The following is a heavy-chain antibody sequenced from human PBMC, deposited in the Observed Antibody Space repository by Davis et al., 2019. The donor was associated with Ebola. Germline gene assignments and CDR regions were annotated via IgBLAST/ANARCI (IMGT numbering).Heavy chain of an antibody. CDR1: GYPLTSSG. CDR3: ARSRGSSDIVVVPAAFDY. Sequence: ASVKVSCKTSGYPLTSSGVTWVRQAPGQGRLEWMGWISAYNGNTNYAQKLQGRVTMTTDTSTSTAYMELRSLRSDDTAVYYCARSRGSSDIVVVPAAFDYWGQGTLVTVSS. CDR2: ISAYNGNT. V-gene: IGHV1-18*04. D-gene: IGHD2-2*01. J-gene: IGHJ4*02.